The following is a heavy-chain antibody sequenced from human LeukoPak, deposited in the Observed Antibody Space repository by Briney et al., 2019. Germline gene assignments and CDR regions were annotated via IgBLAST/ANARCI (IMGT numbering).Heavy chain of an antibody. J-gene: IGHJ4*02. CDR3: ARHGYSYVGRNGEWY. CDR2: ISAYNGNT. D-gene: IGHD5-18*01. V-gene: IGHV1-18*01. CDR1: GYTFTSYG. Sequence: VASVTVSCKASGYTFTSYGISWVRQAPGQGLEWMGWISAYNGNTNYAQKLQGRVTMTTDTSTSTAYMELRSLRSDDTAVYYCARHGYSYVGRNGEWYWGQGTLVTVSS.